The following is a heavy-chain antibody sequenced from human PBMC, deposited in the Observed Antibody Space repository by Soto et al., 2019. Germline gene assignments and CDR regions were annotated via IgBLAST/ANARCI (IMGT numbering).Heavy chain of an antibody. V-gene: IGHV1-69*19. J-gene: IGHJ4*02. Sequence: QVQLVQSGAEMKKPGSSVKVSCQSSGGTFNTYAMNWVRQAPGQGPEWMGDISPMFGAANYAPKFQGRVSITADDSAGTSLMPFSRLPSEDRGLCCCAMEGQVHLPAFVYWVVEPLGPVSS. D-gene: IGHD3-10*01. CDR3: AMEGQVHLPAFVY. CDR2: ISPMFGAA. CDR1: GGTFNTYA.